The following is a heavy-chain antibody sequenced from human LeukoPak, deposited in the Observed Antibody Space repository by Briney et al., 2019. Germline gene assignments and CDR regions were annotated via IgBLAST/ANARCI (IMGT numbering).Heavy chain of an antibody. CDR1: GFTFSSYW. D-gene: IGHD3-22*01. CDR2: ISGSGANT. CDR3: ARRAGDYSHPYDY. Sequence: PGGSLRLSCAASGFTFSSYWMSWARQAPGKGLEWVSTISGSGANTYNADSVKGRFTISRDNSKNTLYLQMNSLKAEDTAVYYCARRAGDYSHPYDYWGQGTLVTVSS. V-gene: IGHV3-23*01. J-gene: IGHJ4*02.